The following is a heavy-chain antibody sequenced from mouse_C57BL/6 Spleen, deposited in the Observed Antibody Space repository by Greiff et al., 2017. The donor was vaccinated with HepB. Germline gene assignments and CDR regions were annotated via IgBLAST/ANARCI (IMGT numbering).Heavy chain of an antibody. CDR2: INPYNGGT. Sequence: EVQLQQSGPVLVKPGASVKMSCKASGYTFTDYYMNWVKQSHGKSLEWIGVINPYNGGTSYNQKFKGKATLTVDKSSSTAYMELNSLTSEDSAVYYCAGVYDYGGDYDMDYWGQGTSVTVSS. D-gene: IGHD2-4*01. J-gene: IGHJ4*01. V-gene: IGHV1-19*01. CDR1: GYTFTDYY. CDR3: AGVYDYGGDYDMDY.